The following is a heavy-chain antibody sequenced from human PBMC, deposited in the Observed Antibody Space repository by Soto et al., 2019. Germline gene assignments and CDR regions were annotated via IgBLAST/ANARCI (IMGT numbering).Heavy chain of an antibody. D-gene: IGHD6-19*01. CDR2: LSRRGNTK. J-gene: IGHJ3*02. V-gene: IGHV3-11*01. Sequence: QVQLVESGGGLVQPGGSLRLSCAASGFTFGDYEMSWLRQAAGKGPEWVSFLSRRGNTKYYAASVKGRFSISRDNAKISLYLQMDILRVEDTATYFFARSNGWYEADAFDMCGQGTMVTVSA. CDR1: GFTFGDYE. CDR3: ARSNGWYEADAFDM.